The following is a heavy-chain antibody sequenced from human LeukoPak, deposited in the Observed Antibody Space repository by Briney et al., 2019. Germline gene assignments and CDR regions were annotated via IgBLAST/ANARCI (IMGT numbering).Heavy chain of an antibody. J-gene: IGHJ4*02. D-gene: IGHD6-6*01. V-gene: IGHV3-30-3*01. CDR3: ARSRIATVDY. CDR1: GFTFSSYA. Sequence: GRSLRLSCAASGFTFSSYAMHWVRQAPGKGLEWVAVISYDGSNKYYTDSVKGRFTISRDKSKNTLYLQMNGLRAEDTAVYYCARSRIATVDYWGQGTLVTVSS. CDR2: ISYDGSNK.